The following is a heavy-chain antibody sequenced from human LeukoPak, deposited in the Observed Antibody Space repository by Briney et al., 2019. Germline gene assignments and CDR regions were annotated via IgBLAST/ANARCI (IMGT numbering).Heavy chain of an antibody. J-gene: IGHJ4*02. Sequence: ASVKVSCKASGYTFTSYYMHWVRQAPGQGLEWMGIISPSGGSTSYAQKFQGRVTMTRDMSTSTVYMELSSLRSEDTAVYYCARGVNSGYFDYCGQGTLVTVSS. V-gene: IGHV1-46*01. CDR3: ARGVNSGYFDY. D-gene: IGHD1-26*01. CDR1: GYTFTSYY. CDR2: ISPSGGST.